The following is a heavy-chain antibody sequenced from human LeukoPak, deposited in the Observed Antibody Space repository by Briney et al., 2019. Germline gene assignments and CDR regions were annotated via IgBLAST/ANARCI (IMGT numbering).Heavy chain of an antibody. V-gene: IGHV4-34*01. CDR2: INHSGST. CDR3: ARDRGITMVRGVKFYYYYYMDV. CDR1: GGSFSGYY. Sequence: PSETLSLTCAVYGGSFSGYYWSWIRQPPGKGLEWIGEINHSGSTNYNPSLKSRVTISVDTSKNQFSLKLSSVTAADTAVYYCARDRGITMVRGVKFYYYYYMDVWGKGTTVTVSS. J-gene: IGHJ6*03. D-gene: IGHD3-10*01.